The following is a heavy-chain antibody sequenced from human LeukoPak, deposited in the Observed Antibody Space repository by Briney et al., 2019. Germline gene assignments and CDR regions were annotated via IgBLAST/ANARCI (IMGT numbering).Heavy chain of an antibody. CDR2: ISGSGGST. CDR3: AKDKEAGMDV. Sequence: AGSLRLSCAASGFTFSSYALSWVRQAPGKGLEWVSAISGSGGSTYYADSVKGRFTISRDNSKNTLYLQMNSLRAEDTAVYYCAKDKEAGMDVWGQGTTVTVSS. V-gene: IGHV3-23*01. J-gene: IGHJ6*02. CDR1: GFTFSSYA.